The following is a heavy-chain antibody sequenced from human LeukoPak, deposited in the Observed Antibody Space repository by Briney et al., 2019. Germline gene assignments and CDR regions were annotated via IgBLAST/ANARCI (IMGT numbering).Heavy chain of an antibody. V-gene: IGHV3-33*01. J-gene: IGHJ4*02. CDR3: ARDCSGGSCYIDY. CDR1: GFTFSRYG. CDR2: IWYDGSNK. Sequence: PGTSLRLSCAASGFTFSRYGMHWVRQAPGKGLEWVAVIWYDGSNKYYADSVKGRFTISRDNSKNTLYLQMNSLRAEDTAVYYCARDCSGGSCYIDYWGQGTLVTVSS. D-gene: IGHD2-15*01.